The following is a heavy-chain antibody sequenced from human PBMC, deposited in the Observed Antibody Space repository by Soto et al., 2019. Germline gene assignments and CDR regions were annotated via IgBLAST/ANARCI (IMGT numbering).Heavy chain of an antibody. CDR2: IIPIFGTA. D-gene: IGHD3-10*01. CDR3: ARARIGVITIPGQQDAFHK. CDR1: GGTFSSYA. V-gene: IGHV1-69*13. J-gene: IGHJ3*02. Sequence: ASVKVSCKASGGTFSSYAISWVRQAPGQGLEWMGGIIPIFGTANYAQKFQGRVTITADESTSTAYMELSSLRSEDTAVYYCARARIGVITIPGQQDAFHKWGQGTKV.